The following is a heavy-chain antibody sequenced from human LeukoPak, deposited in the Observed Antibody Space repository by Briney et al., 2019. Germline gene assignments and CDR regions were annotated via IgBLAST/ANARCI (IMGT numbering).Heavy chain of an antibody. CDR1: GYTFIAYY. V-gene: IGHV1-2*02. CDR2: INPNSGGT. CDR3: ARDSCSSTSCLSIDDY. Sequence: ASVKVSCKASGYTFIAYYMHWVRQAPGQGLEWMGWINPNSGGTNYAQKFQGRVTMTRDTSISTVYMELSRLRSDDTAVYYCARDSCSSTSCLSIDDYWGQGTLVAVSS. D-gene: IGHD2-2*01. J-gene: IGHJ4*02.